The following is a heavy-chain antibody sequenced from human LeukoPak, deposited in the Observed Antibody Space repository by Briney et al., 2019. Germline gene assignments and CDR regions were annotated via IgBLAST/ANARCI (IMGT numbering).Heavy chain of an antibody. CDR3: AREMTGYSSSAIDY. Sequence: GGSLRLSCAASGFTFSSYSINWVRQAPGKGLEWLSYINSGGSSIYYADSVEGRFTISRDNGKNSLYLQMNSLRAEDTAVYYCAREMTGYSSSAIDYWGQGTLVTVSS. CDR1: GFTFSSYS. CDR2: INSGGSSI. D-gene: IGHD6-13*01. J-gene: IGHJ4*02. V-gene: IGHV3-48*01.